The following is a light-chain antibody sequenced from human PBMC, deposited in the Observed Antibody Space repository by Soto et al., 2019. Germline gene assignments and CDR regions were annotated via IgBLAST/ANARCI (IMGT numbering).Light chain of an antibody. CDR3: QQANSFPLT. Sequence: DIPMTQSPSSVSASVGDRVTITCRASQDISSWLAWYQQKPGKAPKLLIYAASSLHSGVPPRFSGSESGTDFNLTISSLQTEDSASYYCQQANSFPLTFGGGTKVEIK. V-gene: IGKV1-12*01. CDR2: AAS. CDR1: QDISSW. J-gene: IGKJ4*01.